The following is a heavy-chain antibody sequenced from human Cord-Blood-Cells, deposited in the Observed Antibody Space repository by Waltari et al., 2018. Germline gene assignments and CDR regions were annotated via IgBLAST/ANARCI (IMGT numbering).Heavy chain of an antibody. V-gene: IGHV1-2*02. J-gene: IGHJ4*02. Sequence: QVQLVQSGAEVKKPGASVEASCKASGYTFPGHYMHSVRQAPGQGLEWMGWINPNSGGTNYAQKFQGRVTMTRDTSISAAYMELSRLRSDDTAVYYCAARGGPFDWFDYWGQGTLVTVSS. CDR3: AARGGPFDWFDY. CDR1: GYTFPGHY. D-gene: IGHD3-9*01. CDR2: INPNSGGT.